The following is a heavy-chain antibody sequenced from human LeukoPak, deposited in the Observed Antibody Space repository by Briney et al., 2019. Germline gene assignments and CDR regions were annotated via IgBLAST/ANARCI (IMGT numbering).Heavy chain of an antibody. CDR2: ISYDGSHQ. D-gene: IGHD1-26*01. V-gene: IGHV3-30*01. Sequence: LEWGAVISYDGSHQYSAASVKGRLTISRDNSRRTLFLQMNSLRPEDTAVYYCARARNGTLKYWGQGTLVTVSS. CDR3: ARARNGTLKY. J-gene: IGHJ4*02.